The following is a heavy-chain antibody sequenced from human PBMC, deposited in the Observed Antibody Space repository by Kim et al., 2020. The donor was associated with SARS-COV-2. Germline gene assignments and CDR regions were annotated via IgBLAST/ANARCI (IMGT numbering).Heavy chain of an antibody. Sequence: GGSLRLSCAASGFTFSDYYMSWIRQAPGKGLEWVSYISVSSSYTKYADSVKGRFTISRDNARNSLYLQINSLRAEDTAVYYCARGSSRYGLDVWGQGTTVTVSS. CDR2: ISVSSSYT. CDR1: GFTFSDYY. D-gene: IGHD6-13*01. CDR3: ARGSSRYGLDV. V-gene: IGHV3-11*05. J-gene: IGHJ6*02.